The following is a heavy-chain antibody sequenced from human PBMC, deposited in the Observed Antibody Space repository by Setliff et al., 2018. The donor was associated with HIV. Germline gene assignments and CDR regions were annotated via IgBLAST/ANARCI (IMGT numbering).Heavy chain of an antibody. V-gene: IGHV1-18*01. CDR1: GYTFTNYG. D-gene: IGHD5-12*01. CDR3: ARRGYSGYDGYYYYGMDV. CDR2: ISPYNGDT. J-gene: IGHJ6*02. Sequence: ASVKVSCKASGYTFTNYGISWVRQAPGHGLEWMGWISPYNGDTNYAQRFQGKVTITADESTSTAYMELSSLRSEDTAVYYCARRGYSGYDGYYYYGMDVWGQGTTVTVSS.